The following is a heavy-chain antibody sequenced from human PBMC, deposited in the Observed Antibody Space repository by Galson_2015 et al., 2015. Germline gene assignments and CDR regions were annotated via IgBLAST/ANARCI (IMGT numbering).Heavy chain of an antibody. J-gene: IGHJ3*02. CDR3: AKDRFNYYDTRTPDAFDI. CDR2: ISGSGGST. V-gene: IGHV3-23*01. Sequence: SLRLSCAASGFTFSSYAMSWVRQAPGKGLEWVSAISGSGGSTYYADSVKGRFTISRDNSKNTLYLQMNSLRAEDTAVYYCAKDRFNYYDTRTPDAFDIWGQGTMVTVSS. CDR1: GFTFSSYA. D-gene: IGHD3-22*01.